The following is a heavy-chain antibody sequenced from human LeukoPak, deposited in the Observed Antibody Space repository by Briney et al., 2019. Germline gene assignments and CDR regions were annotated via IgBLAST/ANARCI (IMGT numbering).Heavy chain of an antibody. Sequence: ETLSLTCSVSGGSISSYYWSWVRQAPGKGLEWVSFIYSDNTHYSDSVKGRFTISRDNSKNTLYLQMNSLRAEDTAVYYCARRAGAYSHPYDYWGQGTLVTVSS. J-gene: IGHJ4*02. CDR1: GGSISSYY. CDR3: ARRAGAYSHPYDY. V-gene: IGHV3-53*01. D-gene: IGHD4/OR15-4a*01. CDR2: IYSDNT.